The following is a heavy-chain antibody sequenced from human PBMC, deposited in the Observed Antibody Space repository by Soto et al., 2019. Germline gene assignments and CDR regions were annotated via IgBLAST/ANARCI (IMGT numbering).Heavy chain of an antibody. CDR1: GGSISSGGYY. CDR2: IYYSGST. D-gene: IGHD2-2*01. J-gene: IGHJ6*02. Sequence: SETLSLTCTVSGGSISSGGYYWSWIRQHPGKGLEWIGYIYYSGSTYYNPSLKSRVTISVDTSKNQFSLKLSSVTAADTAVYYCARDGCSSTSCYDYYCGMDVWGQGTTVTVSS. CDR3: ARDGCSSTSCYDYYCGMDV. V-gene: IGHV4-31*03.